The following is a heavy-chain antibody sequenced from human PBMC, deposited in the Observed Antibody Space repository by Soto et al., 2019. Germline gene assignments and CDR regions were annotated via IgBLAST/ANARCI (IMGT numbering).Heavy chain of an antibody. D-gene: IGHD6-19*01. CDR1: GFSLRTNG. Sequence: GGSLRLSCAASGFSLRTNGMHWLRRAPSKGLEWVAFIWYDGTKNVYANSVKGRSTISKNNSNNILYLQVSGLRAEDTAVYYCARNVVTAVAGSDNWFDPWGQGTPVTVSS. J-gene: IGHJ5*02. V-gene: IGHV3-33*01. CDR2: IWYDGTKN. CDR3: ARNVVTAVAGSDNWFDP.